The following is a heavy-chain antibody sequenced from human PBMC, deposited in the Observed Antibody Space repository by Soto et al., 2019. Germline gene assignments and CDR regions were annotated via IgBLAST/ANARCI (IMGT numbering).Heavy chain of an antibody. D-gene: IGHD6-13*01. CDR1: GGSISSYY. CDR2: IYYSGST. V-gene: IGHV4-59*01. CDR3: ARDGRGGSSWIGTPVWFDP. J-gene: IGHJ5*02. Sequence: PSETLSLTCTVSGGSISSYYWSWIRQPPGKGLEWIGYIYYSGSTNYNPSLKSRVTISVDTSKNQFSLKLSSVAAADTAVYYCARDGRGGSSWIGTPVWFDPWGQGTLVTVS.